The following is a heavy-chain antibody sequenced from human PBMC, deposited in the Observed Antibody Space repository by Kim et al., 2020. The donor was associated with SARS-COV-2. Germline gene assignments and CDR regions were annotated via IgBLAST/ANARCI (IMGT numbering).Heavy chain of an antibody. CDR3: ARDWAEEGQLERRGDYFDY. J-gene: IGHJ4*02. CDR2: IYHSGST. D-gene: IGHD1-1*01. V-gene: IGHV4-4*02. Sequence: SETLSLTCAVSGGSISSSNWWSWVRQPPGKGLEWIGEIYHSGSTNYNPSLKSRVTISVDKSKNQFSLKLSSVTAADTAVYYCARDWAEEGQLERRGDYFDYWGQGTLVTVSS. CDR1: GGSISSSNW.